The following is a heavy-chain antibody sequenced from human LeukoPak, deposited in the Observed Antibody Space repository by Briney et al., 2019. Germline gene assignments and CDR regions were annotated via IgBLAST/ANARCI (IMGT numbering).Heavy chain of an antibody. D-gene: IGHD2-15*01. V-gene: IGHV3-21*06. J-gene: IGHJ4*02. CDR1: GFTFSSYS. CDR3: AREGGWNLPTLVY. Sequence: GGSLRLSCAASGFTFSSYSMNWGRQAPGEELEWVSSISDSSSYIYYADSVKGRFTISRDNAKNSLYLHMNSLRAEDTAVYYCAREGGWNLPTLVYWGQGTLVTVSS. CDR2: ISDSSSYI.